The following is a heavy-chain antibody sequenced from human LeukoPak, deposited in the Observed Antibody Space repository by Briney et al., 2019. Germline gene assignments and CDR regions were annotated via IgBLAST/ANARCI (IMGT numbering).Heavy chain of an antibody. CDR2: IIPIFGTA. V-gene: IGHV1-69*13. D-gene: IGHD4-17*01. CDR3: ARPPTTVTTLSWYFDL. Sequence: WASVKVSCQASGGTFSSYAISWVRQAPGQGLERMGGIIPIFGTANYALKFQGRATITADESTSTAYMELSSLRSEDTAVYYCARPPTTVTTLSWYFDLWGRGTLVTVSS. CDR1: GGTFSSYA. J-gene: IGHJ2*01.